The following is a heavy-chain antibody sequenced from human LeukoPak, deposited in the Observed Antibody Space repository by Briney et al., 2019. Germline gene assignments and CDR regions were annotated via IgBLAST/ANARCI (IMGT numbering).Heavy chain of an antibody. CDR1: GFTFGDYA. D-gene: IGHD3-22*01. CDR2: IRSKAYGGTT. Sequence: GGALRLSCTASGFTFGDYAMSWVRQAPGEGLEWLGFIRSKAYGGTTQYAASVKGRFTISSAASKSIAYQQITSLKPEDTAVYSCPRASSGYYYGAFDYWGQGTLVTVSS. J-gene: IGHJ4*02. CDR3: PRASSGYYYGAFDY. V-gene: IGHV3-49*04.